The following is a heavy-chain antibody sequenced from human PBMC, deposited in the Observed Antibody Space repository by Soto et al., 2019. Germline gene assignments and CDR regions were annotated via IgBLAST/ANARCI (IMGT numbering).Heavy chain of an antibody. CDR3: AHKGSSSFGCCDP. V-gene: IGHV2-5*01. D-gene: IGHD6-6*01. J-gene: IGHJ5*02. CDR2: IYWNDDK. CDR1: GFSLSTPEVG. Sequence: QITLKESGPSLVEPTQTLTLTCTFSGFSLSTPEVGVGWIRQPPGKALEWLALIYWNDDKRYIPYLKNRINITMDTSKNQVVLSMTNMDPVDTATYYCAHKGSSSFGCCDPWGQGSLVTVSS.